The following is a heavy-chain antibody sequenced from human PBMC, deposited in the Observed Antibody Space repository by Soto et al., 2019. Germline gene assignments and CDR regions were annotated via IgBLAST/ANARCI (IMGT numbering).Heavy chain of an antibody. CDR1: GGSISSSSYY. J-gene: IGHJ4*02. CDR2: IYYSGST. CDR3: ARHLHYDFWCGYSAFDY. V-gene: IGHV4-39*01. D-gene: IGHD3-3*01. Sequence: PSETLSLTCTVSGGSISSSSYYWGWIRQPPGKGLEWIGSIYYSGSTYYNPSLKSRVTISVDTSKNQFSLKLISVTAAYTAVYSCARHLHYDFWCGYSAFDYWGQGTLVTVSS.